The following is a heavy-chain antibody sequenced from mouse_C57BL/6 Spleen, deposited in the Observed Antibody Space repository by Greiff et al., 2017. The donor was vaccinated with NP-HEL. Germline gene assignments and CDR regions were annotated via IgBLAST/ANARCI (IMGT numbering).Heavy chain of an antibody. J-gene: IGHJ1*03. CDR1: GYTFTSYW. Sequence: QVQLQQSGAELVKPGASVKLSCKASGYTFTSYWMHWVKQRPGQGLEWIGMIHPNSGSTNYNEKFKSKAILTVDKSSSTAYMQLSSLTSEDSAVYYCARLRGYDGYFDVWGTGTTVTVSS. CDR3: ARLRGYDGYFDV. V-gene: IGHV1-64*01. D-gene: IGHD2-2*01. CDR2: IHPNSGST.